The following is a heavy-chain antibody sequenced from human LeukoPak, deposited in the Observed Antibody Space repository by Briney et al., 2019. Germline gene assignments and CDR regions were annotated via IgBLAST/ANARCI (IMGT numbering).Heavy chain of an antibody. Sequence: SETLSLTCAVYGGSFSGYYWTWIRQPPGKGLEWIGEINHSGSTNYNPSLKSRVTISVDTSTNQFSLKLSSVTAADTAVYYCASVTMVRGVSFDPWGQGTLVTVSS. CDR2: INHSGST. CDR3: ASVTMVRGVSFDP. D-gene: IGHD3-10*01. V-gene: IGHV4-34*01. CDR1: GGSFSGYY. J-gene: IGHJ5*02.